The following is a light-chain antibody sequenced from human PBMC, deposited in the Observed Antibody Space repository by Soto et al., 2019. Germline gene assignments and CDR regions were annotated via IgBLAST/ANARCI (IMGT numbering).Light chain of an antibody. CDR3: QQYNTN. Sequence: IQMTQSPSTVSASVGDRVTITCRARQSINNWLAWYQQKPGKAPKLLIYDVSSLGSGVPSRFSGSGSGAEFTLTISSLQPDDFANYYCQQYNTNFGGGTRVESK. CDR2: DVS. CDR1: QSINNW. J-gene: IGKJ4*01. V-gene: IGKV1-5*01.